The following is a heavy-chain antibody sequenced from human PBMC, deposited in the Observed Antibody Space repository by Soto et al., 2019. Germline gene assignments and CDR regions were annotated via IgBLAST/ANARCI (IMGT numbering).Heavy chain of an antibody. Sequence: SETLSLTCTVSGGSISSYYWSWIRQHPGKGLEWIGYIYYSGSTNYNPSLKSRVTISVDTSKNQFSLKLSSVTAADTAVYYCARLNGRIPAAAISYYYYYYMDVWGKGTTVTVSS. D-gene: IGHD2-2*01. V-gene: IGHV4-59*08. CDR1: GGSISSYY. CDR3: ARLNGRIPAAAISYYYYYYMDV. CDR2: IYYSGST. J-gene: IGHJ6*03.